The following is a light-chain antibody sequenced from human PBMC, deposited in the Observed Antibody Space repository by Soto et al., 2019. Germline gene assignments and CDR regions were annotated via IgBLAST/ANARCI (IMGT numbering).Light chain of an antibody. CDR1: QRVSSY. Sequence: EIVLTQSPATLSLSPGERATLSCRASQRVSSYLAWYQQKPGQAPRLLSYDASNRATGIPARFSGSGSGTDFTLTISSLEPEDFAVYYCQQRSNWRLLTFGGGTKVEIK. CDR3: QQRSNWRLLT. CDR2: DAS. V-gene: IGKV3-11*01. J-gene: IGKJ4*01.